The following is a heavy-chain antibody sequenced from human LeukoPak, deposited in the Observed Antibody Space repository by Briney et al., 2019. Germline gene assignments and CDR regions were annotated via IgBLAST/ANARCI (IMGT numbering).Heavy chain of an antibody. V-gene: IGHV4-34*01. CDR2: INHSGST. J-gene: IGHJ5*02. CDR1: GGSFSGYY. Sequence: SETLSLTCAVYGGSFSGYYWSWIRQPPGKGLEWIGEINHSGSTNYNPSHKSRVTISVDTSKNPFTLRLNSVTAADTAVYYCARSRAFNSGAFDPWGQGSLVTVSS. CDR3: ARSRAFNSGAFDP. D-gene: IGHD1-26*01.